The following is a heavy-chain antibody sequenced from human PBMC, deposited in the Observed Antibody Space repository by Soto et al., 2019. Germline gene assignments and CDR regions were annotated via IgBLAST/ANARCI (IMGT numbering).Heavy chain of an antibody. V-gene: IGHV3-23*01. J-gene: IGHJ2*01. CDR1: GFTFSSYA. D-gene: IGHD4-17*01. CDR3: AKGLDDYGDYVLFLRLGVPTAPGYFDL. CDR2: ISGSGGST. Sequence: EVQLLESGGGLVQPGGSLRLSCAASGFTFSSYAMSWVRQAPGKGLEWVSAISGSGGSTYYADSVKGRFTISRDNSKNTLYLQMNSLRAEDTAVYYCAKGLDDYGDYVLFLRLGVPTAPGYFDLWGRGTLVTVSS.